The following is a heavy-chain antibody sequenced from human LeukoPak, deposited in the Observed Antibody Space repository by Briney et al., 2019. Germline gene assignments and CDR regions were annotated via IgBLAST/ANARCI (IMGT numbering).Heavy chain of an antibody. D-gene: IGHD3-9*01. Sequence: ASVKVSCKASGYTFTSYGINWVRQAPGQGLEWMGWISAYNGNTNYAQKLQGRVTMTTDTSTSTAYMELRSLRSDDTAVYYCAREKFDILTGYSWSRGMDVWGKGTTVTVSS. CDR3: AREKFDILTGYSWSRGMDV. CDR2: ISAYNGNT. CDR1: GYTFTSYG. J-gene: IGHJ6*04. V-gene: IGHV1-18*04.